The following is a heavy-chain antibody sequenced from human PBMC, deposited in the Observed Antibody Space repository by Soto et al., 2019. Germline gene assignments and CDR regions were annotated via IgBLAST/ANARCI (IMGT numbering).Heavy chain of an antibody. CDR3: ARDEGHCSITNCCPFAY. CDR2: IWPSGDT. CDR1: GFAFSSYAM. J-gene: IGHJ4*02. V-gene: IGHV4-4*02. Sequence: GSLRLSCAASGFAFSSYAMAWVRQAPGKGLEWVGEIWPSGDTNYSPSLEGRVTVSLDKSQNQFSLRLTSVTAADTAVYYCARDEGHCSITNCCPFAYWGQGILVTVSS. D-gene: IGHD2-2*01.